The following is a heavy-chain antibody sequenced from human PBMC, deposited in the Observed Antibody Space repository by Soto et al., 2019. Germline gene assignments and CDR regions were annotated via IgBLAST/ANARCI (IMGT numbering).Heavy chain of an antibody. J-gene: IGHJ4*02. Sequence: SETLSLTCTVSGGSISSYYWSWIRQPPGKGLEWIGSICYTGNTFYNPSLKSRVTISVDTSRNQFSLRLSSVTAADTAVYYCARLDNTGAYQSFDYWGQGTLVTVSS. CDR2: ICYTGNT. CDR1: GGSISSYY. CDR3: ARLDNTGAYQSFDY. D-gene: IGHD7-27*01. V-gene: IGHV4-59*05.